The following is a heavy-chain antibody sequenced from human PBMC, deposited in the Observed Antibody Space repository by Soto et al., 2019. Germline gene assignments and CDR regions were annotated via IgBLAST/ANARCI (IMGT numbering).Heavy chain of an antibody. CDR2: ISSSSSII. CDR1: GFTFSIYN. D-gene: IGHD6-13*01. J-gene: IGHJ4*02. Sequence: EVQLVESGGGLVQPGGSLRLSCAASGFTFSIYNMNWVRQAPGKGLEWVSYISSSSSIIYYADSVKGRFTISRDDAKNSLYLQMNSLRAEDTAVYFCARDQEASWYTRCSDYWGQGTLVTVSS. V-gene: IGHV3-48*01. CDR3: ARDQEASWYTRCSDY.